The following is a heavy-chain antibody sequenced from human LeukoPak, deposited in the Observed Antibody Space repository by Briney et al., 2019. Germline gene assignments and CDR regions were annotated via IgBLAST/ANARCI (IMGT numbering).Heavy chain of an antibody. CDR1: GGSISSYY. V-gene: IGHV4-4*07. D-gene: IGHD3-22*01. CDR2: IYTSGST. CDR3: ARDDYYDSSGYPPIYFDY. J-gene: IGHJ4*02. Sequence: KSSETLSLTCTVSGGSISSYYWSWIRQPAGKGLEWIGRIYTSGSTNYNPSLKSRVTMSVDTSKNQFSLKLSSVTAADTAVYYCARDDYYDSSGYPPIYFDYWGQGTLVTVSS.